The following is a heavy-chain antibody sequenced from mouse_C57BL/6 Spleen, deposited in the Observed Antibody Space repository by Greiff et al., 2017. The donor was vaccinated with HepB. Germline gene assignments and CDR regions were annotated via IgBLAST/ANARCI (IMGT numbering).Heavy chain of an antibody. Sequence: EVQLQQSGPELVKPGASVKISCKASGYSFTGYYMNWVKQSPEKSLEWIGEINPSTGGTTYNQKFKAKATLTVDKSSSTAYMQLKSLTSEDSAVYYCARGDYDGDYFDYWGQGTTLTVSS. CDR2: INPSTGGT. D-gene: IGHD2-4*01. V-gene: IGHV1-42*01. J-gene: IGHJ2*01. CDR3: ARGDYDGDYFDY. CDR1: GYSFTGYY.